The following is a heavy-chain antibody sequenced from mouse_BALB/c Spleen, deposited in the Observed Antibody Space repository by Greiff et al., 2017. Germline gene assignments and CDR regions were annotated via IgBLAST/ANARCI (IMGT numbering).Heavy chain of an antibody. D-gene: IGHD3-1*01. CDR2: ISYSGST. Sequence: EVQLVESGPGLVKPSQSLSLTCTVTGYSITSDYAWNWIRQFPGNKLEWMGYISYSGSTSYNPSLKSRISITRDTSKNQFFLQLNSVTTEDTATYYCARSGAGFYAMDYWGQGTSVTVSS. CDR1: GYSITSDYA. J-gene: IGHJ4*01. CDR3: ARSGAGFYAMDY. V-gene: IGHV3-2*02.